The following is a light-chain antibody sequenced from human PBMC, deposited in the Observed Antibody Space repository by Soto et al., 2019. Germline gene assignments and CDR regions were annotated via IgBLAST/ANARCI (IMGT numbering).Light chain of an antibody. J-gene: IGKJ1*01. CDR1: QSVTNN. V-gene: IGKV3-15*01. Sequence: EIVMTQSPDTLSVSPGERATLSCRASQSVTNNLAWYQQKPGQAPRLLIYGASTRTIAIPARFSGSGSGTDFTLTISSLQSEDFAVYDFQQYNNWPRSFGQGTKVDIK. CDR3: QQYNNWPRS. CDR2: GAS.